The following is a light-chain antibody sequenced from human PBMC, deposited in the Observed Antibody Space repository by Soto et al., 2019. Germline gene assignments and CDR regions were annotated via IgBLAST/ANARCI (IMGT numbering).Light chain of an antibody. V-gene: IGKV3-20*01. Sequence: EIVMTQSPATLSVSPGERATLSCRASQSVSSNLAWYQQKPGQAPRLLIYGASNRATGIPDRFTGSGSGTDFSLTISRLEPEDFAVYYCHQYGSSRTFGQGTKVDIK. J-gene: IGKJ1*01. CDR2: GAS. CDR1: QSVSSN. CDR3: HQYGSSRT.